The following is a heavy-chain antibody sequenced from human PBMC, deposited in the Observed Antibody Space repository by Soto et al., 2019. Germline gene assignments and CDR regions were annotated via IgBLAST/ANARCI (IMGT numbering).Heavy chain of an antibody. CDR3: TRDMRYTPNDWYYFDY. V-gene: IGHV3-73*02. J-gene: IGHJ4*02. Sequence: EVQLVESGGGLVQPGGSLKLSCAASGFTFSGSAMHWVRQASGKGLEWVGRIRSKANSYATAYAASVKGRFTISRDDSKNTAYLQMNNLNTKDTAVYYWTRDMRYTPNDWYYFDYWGQGTLVTVSS. D-gene: IGHD1-1*01. CDR2: IRSKANSYAT. CDR1: GFTFSGSA.